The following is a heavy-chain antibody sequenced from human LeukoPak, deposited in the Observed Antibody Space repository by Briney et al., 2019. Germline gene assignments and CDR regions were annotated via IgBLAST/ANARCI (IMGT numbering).Heavy chain of an antibody. Sequence: GGSLRLSCAASGFTFSSYGMHWVRQAPGKGLEWVAVISYDGSNKYSADSVKGRFTISRDNSKNTLYLQMNSLRAEDTAVYYCAKTPQGGHYYDSSGYSGYFDYWGQGTLVTASS. CDR2: ISYDGSNK. D-gene: IGHD3-22*01. CDR1: GFTFSSYG. J-gene: IGHJ4*02. V-gene: IGHV3-30*18. CDR3: AKTPQGGHYYDSSGYSGYFDY.